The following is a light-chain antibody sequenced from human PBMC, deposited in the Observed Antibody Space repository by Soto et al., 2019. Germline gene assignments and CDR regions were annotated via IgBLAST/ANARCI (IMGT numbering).Light chain of an antibody. CDR3: QQRSKWPRT. J-gene: IGKJ2*01. CDR2: DAS. CDR1: QSVSSY. Sequence: EIVLTQSPATLSLSPGERATLSCRASQSVSSYLAWYQQKPGQAPRLLIYDASNRATGIPARFSGSGSGTDFTLTISSLEPEDFAGYYCQQRSKWPRTFGQGTKLEIK. V-gene: IGKV3-11*01.